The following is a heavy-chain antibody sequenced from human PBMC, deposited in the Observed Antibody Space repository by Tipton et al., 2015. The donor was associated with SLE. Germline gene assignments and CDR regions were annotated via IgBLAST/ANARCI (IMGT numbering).Heavy chain of an antibody. CDR1: GGSLSSYY. Sequence: TLSLTCTVSGGSLSSYYWSWIRQPAGKGLEWIGRIYASGSTEYNPSLKSRVTISVDPSKNQFSLRLTSLTAADTAVYYCARDGTGGTPWYWGQGSLVTVSS. D-gene: IGHD6-13*01. CDR2: IYASGST. J-gene: IGHJ4*02. V-gene: IGHV4-4*07. CDR3: ARDGTGGTPWY.